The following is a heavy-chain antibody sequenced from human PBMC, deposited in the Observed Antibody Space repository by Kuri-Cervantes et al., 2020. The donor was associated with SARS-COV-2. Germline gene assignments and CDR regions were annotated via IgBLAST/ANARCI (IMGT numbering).Heavy chain of an antibody. V-gene: IGHV1-18*01. CDR1: GYTFTSYG. D-gene: IGHD2-2*01. CDR2: ISAYNGNT. J-gene: IGHJ3*02. CDR3: ARGGGPLFIVVGPAASSGDAFDI. Sequence: ASVKVSCKASGYTFTSYGISWVRQAPGQGLEWMGWISAYNGNTNYAQKLQGRVTMTRDTSISTAYMELSRLRSDDTAVYYCARGGGPLFIVVGPAASSGDAFDIWGQGTMVTVSS.